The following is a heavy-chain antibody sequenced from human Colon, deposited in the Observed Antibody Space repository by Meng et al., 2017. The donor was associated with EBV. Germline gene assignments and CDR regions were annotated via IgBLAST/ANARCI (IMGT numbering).Heavy chain of an antibody. V-gene: IGHV4-39*07. Sequence: QLQLPESGPGLVKPPETLSLTCTVSGGSINSSSYFWGWIRQSPGKGLAWIACLSYTGNIYYNPSLKSRLTISLDTSKTQFSLKLSSVTAADTAVYFCARYLSSGNYNTFDLWGQGTLVTVSS. CDR3: ARYLSSGNYNTFDL. CDR2: LSYTGNI. CDR1: GGSINSSSYF. J-gene: IGHJ4*02. D-gene: IGHD3-10*01.